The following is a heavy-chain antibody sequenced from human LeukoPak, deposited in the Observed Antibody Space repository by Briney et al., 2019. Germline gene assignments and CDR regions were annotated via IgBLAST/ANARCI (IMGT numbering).Heavy chain of an antibody. V-gene: IGHV1-18*01. CDR3: ARDTLDRKEWLRFFDY. Sequence: GASVKVSCKSSGYTFTSYGISWVRQATGQGLEWMGWISAYNGNTNYAQKLQGRVTMTTDTSTSTAYMELRSLRSDDTAVYYCARDTLDRKEWLRFFDYWGQGTLVTVSS. CDR2: ISAYNGNT. J-gene: IGHJ4*02. CDR1: GYTFTSYG. D-gene: IGHD5-12*01.